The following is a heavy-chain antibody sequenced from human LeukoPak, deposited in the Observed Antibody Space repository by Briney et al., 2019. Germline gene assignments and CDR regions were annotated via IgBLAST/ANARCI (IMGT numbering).Heavy chain of an antibody. CDR3: ARDVNWFDP. V-gene: IGHV1-58*01. CDR1: GFTFTSSA. J-gene: IGHJ5*02. CDR2: IVVGSGNT. Sequence: VASVKVSCKASGFTFTSSALQWVRQARGQRLEWIGWIVVGSGNTNYAQKFQERVTITRDMSTSTAYMELSSVTAADTAVYYCARDVNWFDPWGQGTLVTVSS.